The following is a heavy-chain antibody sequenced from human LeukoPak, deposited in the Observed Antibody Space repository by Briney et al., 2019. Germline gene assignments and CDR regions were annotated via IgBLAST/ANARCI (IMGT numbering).Heavy chain of an antibody. V-gene: IGHV4-39*01. D-gene: IGHD5-18*01. Sequence: PSETLSLTCTVSGGSISSSSYYWGWIRQPPGKGLEWIGSIYYSGSTYYNPSLKSRVTISVDTSKNQFSLKLSSVTAADTAVYYCARHQSSQLWLYYFDYWGQGTLVTVSS. J-gene: IGHJ4*02. CDR2: IYYSGST. CDR1: GGSISSSSYY. CDR3: ARHQSSQLWLYYFDY.